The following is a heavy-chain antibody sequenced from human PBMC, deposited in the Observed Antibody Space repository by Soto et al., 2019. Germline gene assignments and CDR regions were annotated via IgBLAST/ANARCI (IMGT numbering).Heavy chain of an antibody. Sequence: TLSRTCAIAGCSVSGNIAAWTWIRQSPWRGLEWLGRTYYRSTWNDDYAVSLKGRITINPDTSKNQFSLQLNSVTPEDTAVYYCARELGTSWSPYYYYYSMDVWGQGTTVTVSS. CDR3: ARELGTSWSPYYYYYSMDV. V-gene: IGHV6-1*01. CDR2: TYYRSTWND. D-gene: IGHD6-13*01. CDR1: GCSVSGNIAA. J-gene: IGHJ6*03.